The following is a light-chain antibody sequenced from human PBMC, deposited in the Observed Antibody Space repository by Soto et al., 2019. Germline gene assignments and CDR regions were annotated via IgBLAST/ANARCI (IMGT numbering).Light chain of an antibody. CDR3: CSYAGSTTFV. V-gene: IGLV1-44*01. Sequence: QSVLTQPPSASGTPGQRLTISCSGSTSNIGSNTVSWYQQLPGTAPKLLIHSNNQRPSGVPDRFSGSKSGTSASLAISGLQSEDEADYYCCSYAGSTTFVFGTGTKLTVL. CDR2: SNN. J-gene: IGLJ1*01. CDR1: TSNIGSNT.